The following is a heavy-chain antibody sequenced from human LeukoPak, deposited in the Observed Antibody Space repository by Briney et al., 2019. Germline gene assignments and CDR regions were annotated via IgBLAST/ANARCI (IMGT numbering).Heavy chain of an antibody. J-gene: IGHJ6*03. CDR3: ASSSNYEGYYYYMDV. CDR2: ISAYNGNT. D-gene: IGHD4-11*01. V-gene: IGHV1-18*01. Sequence: ASVKVSCKASGYTFTSYGISWVRQAPGQGLEWMGWISAYNGNTNYAQKLQGRVTMTTDTSTSTAYMELRSLRSDDTAVYYCASSSNYEGYYYYMDVWGKGTTVTVSS. CDR1: GYTFTSYG.